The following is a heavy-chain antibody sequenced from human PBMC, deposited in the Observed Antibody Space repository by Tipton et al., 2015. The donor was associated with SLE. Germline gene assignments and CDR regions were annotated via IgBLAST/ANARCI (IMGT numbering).Heavy chain of an antibody. D-gene: IGHD2-15*01. CDR2: INHSGST. CDR1: GGSFSGYY. Sequence: TLSLTCAVYGGSFSGYYWSWIRQPPGKGLEWIGEINHSGSTNYSPSLKSRVTISVDTSKNQFSLKLSSVTAADTAVYYCARGRVFSDIVVVVAANGAFDIWGQGTMVTVSS. CDR3: ARGRVFSDIVVVVAANGAFDI. V-gene: IGHV4-34*01. J-gene: IGHJ3*02.